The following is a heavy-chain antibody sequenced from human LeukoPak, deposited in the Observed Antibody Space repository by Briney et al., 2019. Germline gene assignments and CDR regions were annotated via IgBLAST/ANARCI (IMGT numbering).Heavy chain of an antibody. V-gene: IGHV1-18*01. J-gene: IGHJ6*03. Sequence: ASVKVSCKTSGYSFTSYGISWVRQAPGQGLEWVGWVSTYNDNTNYAQKLQGRVTMTTDTSTSTAYMELRSLRSEDTAVYYCARGPTGLNYYYYMDVWGKGTTVTVSS. CDR1: GYSFTSYG. CDR3: ARGPTGLNYYYYMDV. CDR2: VSTYNDNT.